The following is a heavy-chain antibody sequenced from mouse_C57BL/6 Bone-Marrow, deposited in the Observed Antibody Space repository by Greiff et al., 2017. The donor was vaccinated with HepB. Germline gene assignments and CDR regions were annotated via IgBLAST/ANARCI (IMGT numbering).Heavy chain of an antibody. CDR3: ARKRMDY. Sequence: QVQLQQPGAELVMPGASVKLSCKASGYTFTSYWMHWVKQRPGQGLEWIGEIDPSDSYTNYNQKFKGKSTLTVDKSSSTASMQLSSLTSEDSAVYYCARKRMDYWGQGTSVTVSS. CDR2: IDPSDSYT. CDR1: GYTFTSYW. J-gene: IGHJ4*01. V-gene: IGHV1-69*01.